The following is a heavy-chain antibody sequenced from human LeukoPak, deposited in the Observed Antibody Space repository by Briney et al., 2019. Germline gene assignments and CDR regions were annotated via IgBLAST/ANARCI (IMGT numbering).Heavy chain of an antibody. V-gene: IGHV1-2*06. Sequence: ASVKVTCKASGYTFTGYYMHWVRQAPGQGLEWMGRINPNSGGTNYAQKFQGRVTMTRDTSISTAYMELSRLRSDDTAVYYCARDVDYYNWFDPWGQGTLVTVSS. CDR1: GYTFTGYY. D-gene: IGHD4-11*01. CDR3: ARDVDYYNWFDP. J-gene: IGHJ5*02. CDR2: INPNSGGT.